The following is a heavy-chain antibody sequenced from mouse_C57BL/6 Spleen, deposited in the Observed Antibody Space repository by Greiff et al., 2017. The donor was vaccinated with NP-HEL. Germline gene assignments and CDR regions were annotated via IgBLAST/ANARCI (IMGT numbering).Heavy chain of an antibody. CDR1: GFSLTSYG. D-gene: IGHD1-1*01. CDR3: ARNAEGSGESMDY. Sequence: VMLVESGPGLVQPSQSLSITCTVSGFSLTSYGVHWVRQSPGKGLEWLGVIWCGGSTDYNAAFISRLSISKDNSKSQLLFKMNNLQANDTAIDYCARNAEGSGESMDYWGQGTSVTVSS. CDR2: IWCGGST. V-gene: IGHV2-2*02. J-gene: IGHJ4*01.